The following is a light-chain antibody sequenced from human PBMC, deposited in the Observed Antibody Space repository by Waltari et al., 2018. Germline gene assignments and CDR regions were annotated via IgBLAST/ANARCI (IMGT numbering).Light chain of an antibody. J-gene: IGLJ1*01. Sequence: QSALTQPASVSGSPGQSITISCTGTSSDIGSYKYVSWYQHHPGKAPKVLIFDVSSRPSEVSDRFSVSKSGNTASLTISGLQAEDEADYYCTSWTGSNAYAFGTGTKVTVL. CDR3: TSWTGSNAYA. V-gene: IGLV2-14*03. CDR2: DVS. CDR1: SSDIGSYKY.